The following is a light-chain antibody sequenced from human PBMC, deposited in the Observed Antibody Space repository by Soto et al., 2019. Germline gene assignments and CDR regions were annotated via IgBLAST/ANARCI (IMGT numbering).Light chain of an antibody. CDR2: DVT. CDR1: SSYVGGYSY. V-gene: IGLV2-11*01. Sequence: SVLTQPHSVSGSPGQAVTISCTGTSSYVGGYSYVSWYQQHPGKAPELIIYDVTERPSGVPDRFSGSKSGNTASLTISGLQAEDEADYYCCSYTGSYSYVFGIGTKVTVL. J-gene: IGLJ1*01. CDR3: CSYTGSYSYV.